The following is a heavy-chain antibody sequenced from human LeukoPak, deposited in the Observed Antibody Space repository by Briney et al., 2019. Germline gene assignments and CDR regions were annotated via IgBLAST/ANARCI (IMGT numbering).Heavy chain of an antibody. Sequence: GGSLRLSCAASGFTFSSYWMSWVRQAPGKGLEWVANIKQDGSEKYYVDSVKGRFTISRDNAKNSLYLQMNSLRAEDTAVYYCARTDNVNWNPVGVEAFDIWGQGTMVTVSS. J-gene: IGHJ3*02. CDR1: GFTFSSYW. D-gene: IGHD1-20*01. CDR2: IKQDGSEK. V-gene: IGHV3-7*01. CDR3: ARTDNVNWNPVGVEAFDI.